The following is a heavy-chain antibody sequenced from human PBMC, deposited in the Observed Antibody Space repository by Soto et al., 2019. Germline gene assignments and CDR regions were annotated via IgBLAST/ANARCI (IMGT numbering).Heavy chain of an antibody. J-gene: IGHJ6*02. CDR3: AKSARQPLVVVPAAIAMDV. CDR2: IIPIFGTA. V-gene: IGHV1-69*06. D-gene: IGHD2-2*01. CDR1: GGTFSNYA. Sequence: ASVKVSCKAPGGTFSNYAISWVRQAPGQGLEWMGGIIPIFGTANYAQKFQGRVTITADKSTSTAYMELSSLRSEDTAVYYCAKSARQPLVVVPAAIAMDVWGQGTTVTVSS.